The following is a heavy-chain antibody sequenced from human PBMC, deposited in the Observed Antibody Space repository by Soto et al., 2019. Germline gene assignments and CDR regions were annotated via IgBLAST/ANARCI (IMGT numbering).Heavy chain of an antibody. CDR1: GYTLTELS. J-gene: IGHJ4*02. Sequence: ASVKVSCKVSGYTLTELSMHWVRQAPGKGLEWMGGFDPEDGETIYAQKFQGRVTMTEDTSTDTAYMELSSLRSEDTAVYYCATGRSKVVTPPLWGQGTLVTVSS. CDR3: ATGRSKVVTPPL. D-gene: IGHD2-21*02. V-gene: IGHV1-24*01. CDR2: FDPEDGET.